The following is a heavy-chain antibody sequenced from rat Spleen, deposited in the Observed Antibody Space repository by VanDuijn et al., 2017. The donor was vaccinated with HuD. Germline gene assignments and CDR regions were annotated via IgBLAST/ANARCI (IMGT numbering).Heavy chain of an antibody. Sequence: EVQLQESGPGLVKPSQSLSLTCSVTFYSITSSYRWSWVRKFPGNKLEWMGYIDSAGSTNYNSSLKSRISITRDTSKNQFFLQVNSVTTEDTATYYCGRDNNYKAYWGQGVMVTVSS. CDR3: GRDNNYKAY. J-gene: IGHJ2*01. CDR2: IDSAGST. D-gene: IGHD1-10*01. V-gene: IGHV3-3*01. CDR1: FYSITSSYR.